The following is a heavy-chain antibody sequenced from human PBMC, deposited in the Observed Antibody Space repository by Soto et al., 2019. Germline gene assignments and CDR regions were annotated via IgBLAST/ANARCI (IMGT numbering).Heavy chain of an antibody. D-gene: IGHD6-13*01. Sequence: SVKVSFKASGGTFSSYAIRWVRQAPGKGREWMGGIIRIFSTANYAQKFQGRVTSTADESTSTAHMELSSLRSEDTAVYYCARDSPIARMDVWGQGTTVTVS. CDR3: ARDSPIARMDV. CDR2: IIRIFSTA. CDR1: GGTFSSYA. V-gene: IGHV1-69*01. J-gene: IGHJ6*02.